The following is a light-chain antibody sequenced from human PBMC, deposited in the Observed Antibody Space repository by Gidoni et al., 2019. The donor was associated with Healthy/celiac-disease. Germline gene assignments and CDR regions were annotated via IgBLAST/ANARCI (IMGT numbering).Light chain of an antibody. CDR3: QQSYSTPRT. V-gene: IGKV1-39*01. CDR2: AAS. CDR1: QSISSY. J-gene: IGKJ2*01. Sequence: DIQMTQSPSSLSASVGERVTITCRASQSISSYLNWYQQKPGKAPKLLIYAASSLQSGVPSRFSGSGSGTDFTLTISSLQPEDFATYYCQQSYSTPRTFXQXTKLEIK.